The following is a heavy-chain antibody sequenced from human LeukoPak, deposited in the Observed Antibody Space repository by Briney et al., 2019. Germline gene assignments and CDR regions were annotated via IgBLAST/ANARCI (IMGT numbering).Heavy chain of an antibody. CDR3: AKQLGYCSDGSCYFPY. Sequence: GGSLRLSCAASGSTFSSSAMSWVRQAPGKGLEWVSAISNNGGYTYYADSVQGRFTISRDNSKSTLCLQMNSLRAEDTAVYYCAKQLGYCSDGSCYFPYWGQGTLVTVSS. CDR1: GSTFSSSA. D-gene: IGHD2-15*01. CDR2: ISNNGGYT. V-gene: IGHV3-23*01. J-gene: IGHJ4*02.